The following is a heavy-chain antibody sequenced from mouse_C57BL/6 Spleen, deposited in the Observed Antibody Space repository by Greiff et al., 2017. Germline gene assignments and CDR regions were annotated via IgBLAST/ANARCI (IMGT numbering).Heavy chain of an antibody. CDR3: ARSRTTGYYFDY. J-gene: IGHJ2*01. V-gene: IGHV1-59*01. CDR1: GYTFTSYW. Sequence: VQLQQPGAELVRPGTSVKLSCKASGYTFTSYWMHWVKQRPGQGLEWIGVIDPSDSYTNYNQKFKGKATLTVDTSSSTAYMQLSSLTSEDSAVYYCARSRTTGYYFDYGGQGTTLTVSS. D-gene: IGHD1-1*01. CDR2: IDPSDSYT.